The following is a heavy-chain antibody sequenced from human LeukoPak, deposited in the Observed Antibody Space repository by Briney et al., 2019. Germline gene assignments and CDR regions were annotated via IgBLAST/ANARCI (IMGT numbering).Heavy chain of an antibody. CDR3: ACGSTHLYYYYMDV. V-gene: IGHV3-53*01. J-gene: IGHJ6*03. D-gene: IGHD2-2*01. CDR2: IYSGGST. CDR1: GFTVSSNY. Sequence: PGGSLRLSCAASGFTVSSNYVSWVRQAPGKGLEWVSVIYSGGSTYYADSVKGRFTISRDSSKNTLNLQMNSLRAEDTAVYYCACGSTHLYYYYMDVWGKGTTATVSS.